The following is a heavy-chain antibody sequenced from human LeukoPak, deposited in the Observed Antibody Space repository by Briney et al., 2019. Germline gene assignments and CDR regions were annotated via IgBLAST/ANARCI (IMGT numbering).Heavy chain of an antibody. CDR1: GYTFTSYG. CDR2: ISVYNGNT. CDR3: ARSPVPAAIRYFDY. V-gene: IGHV1-18*01. J-gene: IGHJ4*02. Sequence: ASVKVSCKASGYTFTSYGISWVRQAPGQGLEWMGWISVYNGNTNYAQKFQGRVTITRDTSISTAYKELSRLRSDDTAVYYCARSPVPAAIRYFDYWRQETLVTVSS. D-gene: IGHD2-2*01.